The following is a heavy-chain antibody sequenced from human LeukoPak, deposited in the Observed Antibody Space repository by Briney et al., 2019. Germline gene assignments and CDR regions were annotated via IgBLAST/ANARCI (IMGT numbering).Heavy chain of an antibody. J-gene: IGHJ4*02. CDR3: AKALGDWPTTLDY. CDR2: ISGSDGST. Sequence: GGSLRLSCAASGFTFSSYAMSWVRQAPGKGLEWVSGISGSDGSTNYADSVKGRFTISRDNAKNSLYLQMNSLTAADTAVYFCAKALGDWPTTLDYWGRGTLVTVSS. D-gene: IGHD3-16*01. CDR1: GFTFSSYA. V-gene: IGHV3-23*01.